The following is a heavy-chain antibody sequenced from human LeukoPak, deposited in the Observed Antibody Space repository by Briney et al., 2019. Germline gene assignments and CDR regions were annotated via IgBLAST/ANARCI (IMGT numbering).Heavy chain of an antibody. CDR3: ARGSSHYGSGTYNNWFDP. CDR2: IKQDGSEK. V-gene: IGHV3-7*01. Sequence: PGGSLRLSCAASGFTFSSYWMSWVRQAPGKGLEWVANIKQDGSEKYYVDSVKGRFTISRDNAKNSLYLQMNSLRAEDTAVYYCARGSSHYGSGTYNNWFDPWGQGTLVTVSS. J-gene: IGHJ5*02. CDR1: GFTFSSYW. D-gene: IGHD3-10*01.